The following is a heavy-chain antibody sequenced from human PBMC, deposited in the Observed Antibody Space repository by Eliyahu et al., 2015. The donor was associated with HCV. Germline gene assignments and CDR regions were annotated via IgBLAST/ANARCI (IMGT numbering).Heavy chain of an antibody. CDR2: IRYDGSNK. D-gene: IGHD1-26*01. CDR3: AKDLSGSLTEGWDY. J-gene: IGHJ4*02. Sequence: QVQLVESGGGVVQPGGSLRLSCAASGFTFSSYGMHWVRQAPGKGLEGVAFIRYDGSNKYYADSVKGRFTISRDNSKNTLYLQMNSLRAEDTAVYYCAKDLSGSLTEGWDYWGQGTLVTVSS. V-gene: IGHV3-30*02. CDR1: GFTFSSYG.